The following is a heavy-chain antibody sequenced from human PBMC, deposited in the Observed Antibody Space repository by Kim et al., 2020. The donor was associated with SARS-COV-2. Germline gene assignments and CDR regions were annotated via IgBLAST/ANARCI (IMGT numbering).Heavy chain of an antibody. D-gene: IGHD3-10*01. CDR1: GFTFSSYA. Sequence: GGSLRLSCAASGFTFSSYAMHWVRQAPGKGLEWVAVISYDGSNKYYADSVKGRFTISRDNSKNTLYLQMNSLRAEDTAVYYCASLYGSGSYSEYYYYYMDVWGKGTTVTVSS. J-gene: IGHJ6*03. CDR3: ASLYGSGSYSEYYYYYMDV. CDR2: ISYDGSNK. V-gene: IGHV3-30*04.